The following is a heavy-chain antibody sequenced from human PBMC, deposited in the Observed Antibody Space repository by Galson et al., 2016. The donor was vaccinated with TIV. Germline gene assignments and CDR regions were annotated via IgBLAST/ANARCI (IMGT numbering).Heavy chain of an antibody. D-gene: IGHD2-2*01. Sequence: SLRLSCAASGFTFDDYAMHWVRQVPGKGLEWVSVISWNSGTTVYADSATGRFIISRDNAKNSLYSQMDSLRAEDTALYYFAKGQLRAARRFYYMDVGGKGPTVTFSS. CDR3: AKGQLRAARRFYYMDV. CDR2: ISWNSGTT. V-gene: IGHV3-9*01. CDR1: GFTFDDYA. J-gene: IGHJ6*03.